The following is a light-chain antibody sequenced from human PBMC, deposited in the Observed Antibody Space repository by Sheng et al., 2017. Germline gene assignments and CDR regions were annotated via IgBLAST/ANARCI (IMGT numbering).Light chain of an antibody. CDR3: SSYTSSSTV. CDR1: SSDVGGYNY. CDR2: DVS. V-gene: IGLV2-14*01. J-gene: IGLJ2*01. Sequence: QLASVSGSPGQSITISCTGTSSDVGGYNYVSWYQQHPGKAPKLMIYDVSKRPSGVSNRFSGSKSGNTASLTISGLQAEDEADYYCSSYTSSSTVFGGGTKLTVL.